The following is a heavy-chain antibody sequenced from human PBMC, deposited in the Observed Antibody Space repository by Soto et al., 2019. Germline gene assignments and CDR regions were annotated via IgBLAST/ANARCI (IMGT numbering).Heavy chain of an antibody. CDR3: ARDLGASDSSHYGMDV. CDR1: GGTFSSYT. J-gene: IGHJ6*02. Sequence: SVKVSCKASGGTFSSYTISWVRQAPGQGLEWMGRIIPILGIANYAQKFQGRVTITADKSTSTAYMELSSLRSEDTAVYYCARDLGASDSSHYGMDVWGQGTKVTVSS. D-gene: IGHD3-22*01. CDR2: IIPILGIA. V-gene: IGHV1-69*04.